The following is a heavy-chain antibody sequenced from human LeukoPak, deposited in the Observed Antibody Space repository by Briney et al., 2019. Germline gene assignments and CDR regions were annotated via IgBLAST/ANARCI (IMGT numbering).Heavy chain of an antibody. D-gene: IGHD1-26*01. Sequence: SETLSLTCTVSGGSISNNYWSWIRQPPGKGLVWIGHFHDSESTNYNPSLKSRVTISVDTSKNQFSLKLSSVTAADTAVYYCARGDPSGRPGIAFDYWGQGTLVTVSS. CDR3: ARGDPSGRPGIAFDY. V-gene: IGHV4-59*01. CDR1: GGSISNNY. J-gene: IGHJ4*02. CDR2: FHDSEST.